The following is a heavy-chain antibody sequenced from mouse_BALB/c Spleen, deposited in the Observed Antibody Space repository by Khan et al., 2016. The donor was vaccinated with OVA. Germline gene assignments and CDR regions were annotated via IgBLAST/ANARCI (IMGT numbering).Heavy chain of an antibody. Sequence: QVQLQQSGAELAKPGASVKMSCKASGYTFTSYWMHWIKQRPGQGLEWIGYINPTSGYTDYNQKFKDKATLTADKSSSTAYMPLSSLTSDDSAFYYCARERIDYGGQGTALTVSA. CDR3: ARERIDY. CDR2: INPTSGYT. CDR1: GYTFTSYW. V-gene: IGHV1-7*01. J-gene: IGHJ2*01.